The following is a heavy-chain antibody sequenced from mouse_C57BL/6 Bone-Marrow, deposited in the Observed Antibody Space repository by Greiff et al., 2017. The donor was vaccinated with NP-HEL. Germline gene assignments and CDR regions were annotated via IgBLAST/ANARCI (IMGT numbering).Heavy chain of an antibody. D-gene: IGHD2-1*01. CDR2: IDPENGDT. CDR1: GFNIKDDY. J-gene: IGHJ4*01. Sequence: EVQLQQSGAELVRPGASVKLSCTASGFNIKDDYMHWVKQRPEQGLEWIGWIDPENGDTEYASKFQGKATITADTSSNTAYLQLSSLTSEDTAVYYCTSYLLHRAMDYWGQGTSVTVSS. CDR3: TSYLLHRAMDY. V-gene: IGHV14-4*01.